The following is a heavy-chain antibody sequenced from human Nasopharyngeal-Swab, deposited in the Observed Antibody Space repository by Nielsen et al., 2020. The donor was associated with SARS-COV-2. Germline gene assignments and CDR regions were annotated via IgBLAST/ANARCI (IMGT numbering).Heavy chain of an antibody. V-gene: IGHV3-21*01. CDR3: ARDGLDYDFWSAYFMDV. J-gene: IGHJ6*02. D-gene: IGHD3-3*01. Sequence: LSLTCAASGFTFNNYNFNWVRQAPGKGLEWVSSISSSSSYIYYADSVKGRFTISRDNAKNSLYLQMDRLRAEDTAVYYCARDGLDYDFWSAYFMDVWGQGTTVTVSS. CDR2: ISSSSSYI. CDR1: GFTFNNYN.